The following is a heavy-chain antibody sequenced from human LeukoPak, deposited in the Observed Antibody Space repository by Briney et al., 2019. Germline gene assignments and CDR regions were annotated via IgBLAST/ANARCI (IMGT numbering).Heavy chain of an antibody. Sequence: ASVKVSCKASGYTFTGYYMHWLRQAPGQGLEWMGWINPNSGGTNYAQKFQGRVTMTRGTSISTAYMELSRLRSDDTAVYYCARESLVIDYYGMDVWGQGTTVTVSS. D-gene: IGHD3-9*01. J-gene: IGHJ6*02. CDR2: INPNSGGT. V-gene: IGHV1-2*02. CDR1: GYTFTGYY. CDR3: ARESLVIDYYGMDV.